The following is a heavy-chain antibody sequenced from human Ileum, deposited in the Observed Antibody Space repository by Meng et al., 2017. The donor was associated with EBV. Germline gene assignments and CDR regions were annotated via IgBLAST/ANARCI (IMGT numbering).Heavy chain of an antibody. Sequence: VKLVQSGASGKKPGASVIVSCQASGYSFTTYAMHWVRQAPGQRLEWMGWSNAGNGNTKYSEKFQSRVTITRDTAASTAYMELSSLRSEDTAVYYCARTGCSSSSCYDYWGQGTLVTVSS. V-gene: IGHV1-3*01. D-gene: IGHD2-2*01. J-gene: IGHJ4*02. CDR3: ARTGCSSSSCYDY. CDR2: SNAGNGNT. CDR1: GYSFTTYA.